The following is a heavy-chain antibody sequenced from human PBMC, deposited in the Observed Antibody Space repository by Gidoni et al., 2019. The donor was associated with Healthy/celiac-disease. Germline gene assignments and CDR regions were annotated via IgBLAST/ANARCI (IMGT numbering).Heavy chain of an antibody. CDR2: IIPIFGTA. Sequence: QVQLVQSGAEVKKPGSSVKVSCKASGGNFSSYAISWVRQAPGQGLEWMGGIIPIFGTANYAQKFQGRVTITADESTSTAYMELSSLRSEDTAVYYCASYYDFWSVKNYFDYWGQGTLVTVSS. D-gene: IGHD3-3*01. V-gene: IGHV1-69*01. CDR1: GGNFSSYA. J-gene: IGHJ4*02. CDR3: ASYYDFWSVKNYFDY.